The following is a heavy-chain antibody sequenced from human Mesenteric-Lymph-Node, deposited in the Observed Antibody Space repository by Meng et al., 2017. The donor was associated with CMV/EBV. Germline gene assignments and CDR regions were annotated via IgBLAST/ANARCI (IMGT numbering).Heavy chain of an antibody. V-gene: IGHV1-3*04. CDR3: ARTLGFHNYGDYGF. CDR1: GYTFTNYP. CDR2: VNTGNGNA. Sequence: KASGYTFTNYPLHWVRQAPGQRPEWMGWVNTGNGNAHYSETFQGRVTITRDTSISTVYMELSRLTSDDTAVYYCARTLGFHNYGDYGFWGQGTLVTVSS. J-gene: IGHJ4*02. D-gene: IGHD4-17*01.